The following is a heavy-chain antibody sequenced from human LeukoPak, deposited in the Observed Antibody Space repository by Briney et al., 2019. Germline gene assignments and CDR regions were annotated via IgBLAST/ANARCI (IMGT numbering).Heavy chain of an antibody. Sequence: GGSLRLSCAASGFTFSSYSMNWVRQAPGKGLEWVSSISSSSSYIYYADSVKGRFTISRDNAKNSLYLQMNSLRAEDTAVYYCARAGPDSNSPSDFDYWGQGTLVTVPS. CDR2: ISSSSSYI. D-gene: IGHD4-11*01. V-gene: IGHV3-21*01. CDR1: GFTFSSYS. CDR3: ARAGPDSNSPSDFDY. J-gene: IGHJ4*02.